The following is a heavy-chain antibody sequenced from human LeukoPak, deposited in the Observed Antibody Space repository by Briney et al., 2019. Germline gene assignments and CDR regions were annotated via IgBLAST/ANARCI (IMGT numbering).Heavy chain of an antibody. D-gene: IGHD4-17*01. CDR1: GLTVSNHW. V-gene: IGHV3-21*01. CDR2: ISSSSSYI. Sequence: GGSLRLSCVASGLTVSNHWMSWVRQAPGKGLEWVSSISSSSSYIYYADSVKGRFTISRDNAKNSLYLQMNSLRDEDTAVYYCARETTVTTLVDYWGQGTLVTVSS. J-gene: IGHJ4*02. CDR3: ARETTVTTLVDY.